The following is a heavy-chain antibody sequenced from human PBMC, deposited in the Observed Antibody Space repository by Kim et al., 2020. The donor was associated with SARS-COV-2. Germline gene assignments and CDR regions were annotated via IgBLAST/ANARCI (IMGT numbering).Heavy chain of an antibody. D-gene: IGHD5-18*01. Sequence: SETLSLTCTVSGGSISSYYWSWIRQPPGKGLEWIGYIYYSGSTNYNPSLKSRVTISVDTSKNQFSLKLSSVTAADTAVYYCARGWGGYSYPYYFDYWGQG. CDR1: GGSISSYY. CDR3: ARGWGGYSYPYYFDY. CDR2: IYYSGST. V-gene: IGHV4-59*01. J-gene: IGHJ4*02.